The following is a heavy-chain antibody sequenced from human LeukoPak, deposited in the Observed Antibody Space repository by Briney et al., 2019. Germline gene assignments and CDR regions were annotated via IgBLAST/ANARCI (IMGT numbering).Heavy chain of an antibody. CDR1: GFTFSSYA. J-gene: IGHJ4*02. D-gene: IGHD4-17*01. Sequence: GGSLRLSCAASGFTFSSYAMSWVRQAPGKGLEWVSTISGSGGNTYDADSVKGRFTISRDNSKNALYLQMNSLRAEDTAVYYCAKDAVRNTVTTVLIDYWGQGTLVTVSS. CDR2: ISGSGGNT. V-gene: IGHV3-23*01. CDR3: AKDAVRNTVTTVLIDY.